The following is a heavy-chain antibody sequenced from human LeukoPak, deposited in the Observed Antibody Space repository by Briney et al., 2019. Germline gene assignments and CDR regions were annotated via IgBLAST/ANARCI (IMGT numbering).Heavy chain of an antibody. CDR3: AKDPNTYYYGSGSYYNYDAFDI. CDR1: GFTFSSYV. V-gene: IGHV3-23*01. Sequence: GGSLRLSCAASGFTFSSYVMSWVRQAPGKGLEWVSAISGSGGSTYYADSVRGRFTISRDNSKNTLYLQMNSLRAEDTAVYYCAKDPNTYYYGSGSYYNYDAFDIWGQGTMVTVSS. CDR2: ISGSGGST. J-gene: IGHJ3*02. D-gene: IGHD3-10*01.